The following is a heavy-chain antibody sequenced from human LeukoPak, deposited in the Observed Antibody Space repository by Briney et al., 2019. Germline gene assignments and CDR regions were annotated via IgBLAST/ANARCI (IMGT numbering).Heavy chain of an antibody. V-gene: IGHV1-2*02. D-gene: IGHD3-10*01. CDR1: GYTFTGYY. Sequence: ASVKVSFKASGYTFTGYYIHWVRQAPGQGLEWMGWINPNSGDTNYAQKFQGRVTMTRDTSISTVYMELSSLTSDDTAVYYCARDRSLLTMVWFDYWGRGTLVTVSS. CDR3: ARDRSLLTMVWFDY. J-gene: IGHJ4*02. CDR2: INPNSGDT.